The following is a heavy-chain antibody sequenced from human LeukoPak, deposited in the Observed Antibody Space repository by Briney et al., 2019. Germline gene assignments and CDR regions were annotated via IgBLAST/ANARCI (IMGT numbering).Heavy chain of an antibody. CDR1: GDSVSSYSVT. D-gene: IGHD4-17*01. Sequence: SQTLSLTCAISGDSVSSYSVTWHWLRPSPSRDLEWLGRTYYRSKWHNDYAESVRSRITNNPDTSENRFSLQLNSVTPEDTAVYYRTRGGVTTVTLDYWGQGTLVTVSS. J-gene: IGHJ4*02. V-gene: IGHV6-1*01. CDR3: TRGGVTTVTLDY. CDR2: TYYRSKWHN.